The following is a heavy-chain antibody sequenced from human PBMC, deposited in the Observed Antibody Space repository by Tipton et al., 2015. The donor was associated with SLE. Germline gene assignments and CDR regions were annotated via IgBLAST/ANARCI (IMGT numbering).Heavy chain of an antibody. D-gene: IGHD4-17*01. J-gene: IGHJ3*02. CDR1: GFTFSSYA. V-gene: IGHV3-23*01. CDR2: ISGSGGST. CDR3: AKDLRTTPAAFDI. Sequence: SLRISCAASGFTFSSYAMSWVRQAPGKGLEWVSAISGSGGSTYYADSVKGRFTISRDNSKNTLYLQMNSLRAEDTAVYYCAKDLRTTPAAFDIWGQGTMVTVSS.